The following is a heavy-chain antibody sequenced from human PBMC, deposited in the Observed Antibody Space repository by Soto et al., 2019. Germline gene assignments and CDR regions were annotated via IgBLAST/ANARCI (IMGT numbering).Heavy chain of an antibody. CDR1: GLTFSNYS. V-gene: IGHV3-21*01. D-gene: IGHD3-9*01. Sequence: PGGAPRLSWASSGLTFSNYSMNWGLQPPGKGLGWVSSLSSSSRYIYYADSVKGRFTIPRDNAKNSLYLHMTSLRAEDTAVYYCARDPSSTYYDILTGFSPDYGMDVWGQGTTVTVSS. CDR3: ARDPSSTYYDILTGFSPDYGMDV. CDR2: LSSSSRYI. J-gene: IGHJ6*02.